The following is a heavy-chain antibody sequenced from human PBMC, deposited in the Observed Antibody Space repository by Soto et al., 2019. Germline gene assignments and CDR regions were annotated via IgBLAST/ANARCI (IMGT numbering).Heavy chain of an antibody. V-gene: IGHV4-59*01. Sequence: SSETLSLTCTVSGGSISSYYWSWIRQPPGKGLEWIGYIYYSGSTNYNPSLKSRVTISVDTSKTQFSLKLSSVTAADTAVYSCARGDVAALLRTYCYFDRCGRGTLV. J-gene: IGHJ2*01. CDR2: IYYSGST. CDR3: ARGDVAALLRTYCYFDR. D-gene: IGHD6-6*01. CDR1: GGSISSYY.